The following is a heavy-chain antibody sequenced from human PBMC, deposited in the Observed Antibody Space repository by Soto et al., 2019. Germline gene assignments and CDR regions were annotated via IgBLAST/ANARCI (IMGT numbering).Heavy chain of an antibody. CDR1: GGSISGYF. J-gene: IGHJ6*02. V-gene: IGHV4-59*01. CDR2: THYSGSG. CDR3: ARDKAGNTLNYYFGMDV. Sequence: RSLTCTVSGGSISGYFWSWIRQPPGKGLEWIGYTHYSGSGIYNPSLKSRVTISVDTSKNQFSLKLNSVTSADTALYFCARDKAGNTLNYYFGMDVCGQGTTVTVYS.